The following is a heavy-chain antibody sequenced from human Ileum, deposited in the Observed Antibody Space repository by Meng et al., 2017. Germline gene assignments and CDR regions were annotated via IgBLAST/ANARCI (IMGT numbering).Heavy chain of an antibody. D-gene: IGHD1-1*01. J-gene: IGHJ4*02. CDR3: ARENDNWNYFDY. CDR2: INAGNGNI. Sequence: QVQLVQFGTELKRVGAYVKVSCTASGYTFRNYPLHWVRQAPGQRPEWMGWINAGNGNIKISQKFQGRITITSDTSATAYMELSSLRSEDTAVYFCARENDNWNYFDYWGQGSLVTVSS. V-gene: IGHV1-3*01. CDR1: GYTFRNYP.